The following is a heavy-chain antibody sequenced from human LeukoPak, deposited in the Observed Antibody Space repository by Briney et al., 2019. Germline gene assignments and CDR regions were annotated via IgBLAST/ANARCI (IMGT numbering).Heavy chain of an antibody. CDR3: AKKSAVAVDYYFDY. V-gene: IGHV3-23*01. D-gene: IGHD6-19*01. J-gene: IGHJ4*02. CDR2: ISGSGGRT. Sequence: PGGSLRLSCAASGFTFSSYAMSWVRQAPGKGLEWVSDISGSGGRTYYADSVKGRFTISRNNSKNTLYLQMNSLRAEDTAEYYCAKKSAVAVDYYFDYCGQGTLVTVSS. CDR1: GFTFSSYA.